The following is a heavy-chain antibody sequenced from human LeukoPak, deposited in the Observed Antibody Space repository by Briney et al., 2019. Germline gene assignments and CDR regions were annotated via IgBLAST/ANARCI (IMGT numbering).Heavy chain of an antibody. Sequence: PGKSLRLSCAASGFTFDDYGLSWVRQAPGKGLEWVSGINWNGGSRGYADSVRGRFTISRDNAKNSLYLQMNGLRAEDTAFYYCARRQIVRITRTHAFDIWGQGTMVTVSS. CDR3: ARRQIVRITRTHAFDI. D-gene: IGHD1-26*01. CDR1: GFTFDDYG. CDR2: INWNGGSR. V-gene: IGHV3-20*04. J-gene: IGHJ3*02.